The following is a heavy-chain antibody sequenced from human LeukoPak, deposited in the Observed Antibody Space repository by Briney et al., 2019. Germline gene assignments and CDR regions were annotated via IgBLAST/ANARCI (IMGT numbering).Heavy chain of an antibody. CDR1: GGSITSTNW. CDR2: ISLTGRT. CDR3: ARVKYSSGWYGDAFDI. J-gene: IGHJ3*02. D-gene: IGHD6-19*01. V-gene: IGHV4-4*02. Sequence: PSGTLSLTCGVSGGSITSTNWWSWVRQPPGQGLEWIGEISLTGRTNYNPSLIGRVIMSLDESRNQLSLTLTSVTAADTAVYYCARVKYSSGWYGDAFDIWGQGTMVTVSS.